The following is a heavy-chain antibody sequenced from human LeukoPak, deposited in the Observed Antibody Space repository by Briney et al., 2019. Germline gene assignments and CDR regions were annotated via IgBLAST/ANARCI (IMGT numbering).Heavy chain of an antibody. CDR3: ARAFIRWEPHEYYFDY. V-gene: IGHV1-2*02. J-gene: IGHJ4*02. D-gene: IGHD1-26*01. CDR2: INPNSGGT. Sequence: GASVKVSCKASGYTFTGYYMHWVRQAPGQGLEWMGWINPNSGGTNYAQKFQGRVTMTRDTSISTAYMELSRLRSDDTAVYYCARAFIRWEPHEYYFDYWGQGTLVTVSS. CDR1: GYTFTGYY.